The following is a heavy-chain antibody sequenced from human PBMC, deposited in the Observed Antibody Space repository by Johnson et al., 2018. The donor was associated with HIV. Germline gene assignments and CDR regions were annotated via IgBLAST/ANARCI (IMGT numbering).Heavy chain of an antibody. V-gene: IGHV3-48*04. D-gene: IGHD6-19*01. CDR2: ISSSGRTI. J-gene: IGHJ3*02. CDR1: GFTFSSYG. Sequence: VQLAESGGGVVQPGRSLRLSCAASGFTFSSYGMHWVRQAPGKGLECVSSISSSGRTIYTADSVKGQFTISRDNAKTFLYLQMKRLTAEDTAVYYCARVGHSSGWFSRLGCAFDMWGPGTMVTVSS. CDR3: ARVGHSSGWFSRLGCAFDM.